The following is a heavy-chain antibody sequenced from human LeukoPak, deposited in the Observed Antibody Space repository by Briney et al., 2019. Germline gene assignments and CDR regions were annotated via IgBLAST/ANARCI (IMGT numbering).Heavy chain of an antibody. Sequence: PSQTLSLTCTVSGGSISSGSYYWSWIRQPAGKGLEWIGRIYTSGSTNYNPSLKSRVTISVDTSKNQFSLKLSSVTAADTAVYYCAGLYYYGSGRSGPPTLWGQGTLVTVSS. J-gene: IGHJ4*02. D-gene: IGHD3-10*01. CDR1: GGSISSGSYY. V-gene: IGHV4-61*02. CDR2: IYTSGST. CDR3: AGLYYYGSGRSGPPTL.